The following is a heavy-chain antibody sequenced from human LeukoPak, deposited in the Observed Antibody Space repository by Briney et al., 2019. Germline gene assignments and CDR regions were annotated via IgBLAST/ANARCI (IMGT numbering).Heavy chain of an antibody. CDR2: ISGSGGST. CDR1: GFTFSSYA. D-gene: IGHD1-1*01. CDR3: AKLDRVAPRVGGFDP. V-gene: IGHV3-23*01. J-gene: IGHJ5*02. Sequence: PGGSLRLSCEASGFTFSSYAMAWVRQAPGKGLEWVSAISGSGGSTYYADSVKGRFTISRDNSKNTLYLQMNSLRAEDTAVYYCAKLDRVAPRVGGFDPWGQGTLVTVSS.